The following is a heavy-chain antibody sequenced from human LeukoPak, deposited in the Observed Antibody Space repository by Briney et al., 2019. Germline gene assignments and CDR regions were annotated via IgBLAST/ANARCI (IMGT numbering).Heavy chain of an antibody. D-gene: IGHD3-22*01. CDR2: INSDGITT. CDR3: ARDREGNYYDSGGSDY. V-gene: IGHV3-74*01. Sequence: GGSLRLSCAASGFTFSTYWMHWVRQAPGKGLVWVSRINSDGITTTYADSVKGRFSISRDNAENTLWLQMNSLRAEDTAVYYCARDREGNYYDSGGSDYWGQGTLVTVPS. CDR1: GFTFSTYW. J-gene: IGHJ4*02.